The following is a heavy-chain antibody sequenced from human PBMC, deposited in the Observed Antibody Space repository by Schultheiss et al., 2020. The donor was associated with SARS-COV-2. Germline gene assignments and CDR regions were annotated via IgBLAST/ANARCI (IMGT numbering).Heavy chain of an antibody. J-gene: IGHJ3*02. CDR1: GFTFISYS. CDR2: IASSSGTI. V-gene: IGHV3-48*01. Sequence: SLRLSCAASGFTFISYSMNWVRQAPGKGLEWVSYIASSSGTIYYADSVKGRFTISRDNSKNTLYLQMNSLRAEDTALYYCAKRPGTTRGDAFDIWGQGTMVTVSS. CDR3: AKRPGTTRGDAFDI. D-gene: IGHD1-1*01.